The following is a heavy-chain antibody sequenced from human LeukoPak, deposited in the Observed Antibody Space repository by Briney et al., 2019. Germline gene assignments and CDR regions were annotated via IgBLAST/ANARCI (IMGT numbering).Heavy chain of an antibody. D-gene: IGHD2-2*01. CDR1: GFTVSSNY. Sequence: PGGSLRLSCAASGFTVSSNYMTWVRQAPGKGLEWVSSISSSSSYIYYADSVKGRFTISRDNAKKSLYLQMNSLRAEDTAVYYCAGDRSTSYTRWFDYWGQGILVTVSS. CDR3: AGDRSTSYTRWFDY. V-gene: IGHV3-21*01. CDR2: ISSSSSYI. J-gene: IGHJ4*02.